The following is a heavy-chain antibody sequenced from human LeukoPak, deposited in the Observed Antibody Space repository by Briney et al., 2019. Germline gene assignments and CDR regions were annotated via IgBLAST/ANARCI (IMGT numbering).Heavy chain of an antibody. J-gene: IGHJ4*02. V-gene: IGHV3-48*04. CDR1: GFTFSSCS. Sequence: GGSLRLSCAASGFTFSSCSMNWVRQAPGKGLEWVSYISSSSSTIYYADSVKGRFTISRDNAKNSLYLQMNSLRAEDTAVYYCARGTTLLDYGDYDYWGQGTLVTVSS. CDR2: ISSSSSTI. D-gene: IGHD4-17*01. CDR3: ARGTTLLDYGDYDY.